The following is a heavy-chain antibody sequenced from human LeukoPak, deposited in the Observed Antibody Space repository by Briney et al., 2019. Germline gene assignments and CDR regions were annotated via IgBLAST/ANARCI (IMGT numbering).Heavy chain of an antibody. CDR2: INPDSGGT. CDR3: ARANVLLWFGELIG. V-gene: IGHV1-2*02. D-gene: IGHD3-10*01. Sequence: ASVTVSCKASGYTFTDYYMHWVRQAPGQGLEWMGWINPDSGGTKYAQRFQGRVTMTRDTSISTAYTEVSRLRSDDTAVYYCARANVLLWFGELIGWGQGTLVTVSS. J-gene: IGHJ4*02. CDR1: GYTFTDYY.